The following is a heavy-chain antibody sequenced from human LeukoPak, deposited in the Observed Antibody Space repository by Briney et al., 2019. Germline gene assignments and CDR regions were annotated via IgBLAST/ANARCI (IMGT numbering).Heavy chain of an antibody. V-gene: IGHV1-2*02. CDR1: GYTLTGYY. CDR2: INHNSGDT. D-gene: IGHD3-16*02. CDR3: ARGGYVIVRDWFDP. J-gene: IGHJ5*02. Sequence: ASVKVSCKAAGYTLTGYYMHWVRQAPGQGLEWMGCINHNSGDTKYAQKFQGRVTMTRDTSMNTAYMELSRLRYDDSAIYYCARGGYVIVRDWFDPWGQGTLVTVSS.